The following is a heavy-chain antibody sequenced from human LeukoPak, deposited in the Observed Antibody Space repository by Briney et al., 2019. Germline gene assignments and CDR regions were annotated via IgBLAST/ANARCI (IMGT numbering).Heavy chain of an antibody. CDR2: IEASGGAT. CDR3: AKGSGSGWYGWFAP. CDR1: GFTFSAYA. Sequence: GGSLRLSCAASGFTFSAYAMYWVRQAPGKGLEWVSSIEASGGATYYADSVKGRFTISRDNPKNTFYLQMNSLRAEDTAVYYCAKGSGSGWYGWFAPWGQGTLVTVSS. V-gene: IGHV3-23*01. D-gene: IGHD6-19*01. J-gene: IGHJ5*02.